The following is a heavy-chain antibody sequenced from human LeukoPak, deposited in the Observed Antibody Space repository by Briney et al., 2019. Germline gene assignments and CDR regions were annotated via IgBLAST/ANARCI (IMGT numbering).Heavy chain of an antibody. CDR1: GFTFSSYW. V-gene: IGHV3-7*01. Sequence: PGGSLRLSCAASGFTFSSYWMSWDRQAPGKGLEWVANIKQDGSEKYYVDSVKGRFTISRDNAKNSLYLQMNSLRAEDTAVYYCARARYCSSTSCYSSYYYGMDVWGQGTTVTVSS. CDR2: IKQDGSEK. CDR3: ARARYCSSTSCYSSYYYGMDV. D-gene: IGHD2-2*01. J-gene: IGHJ6*02.